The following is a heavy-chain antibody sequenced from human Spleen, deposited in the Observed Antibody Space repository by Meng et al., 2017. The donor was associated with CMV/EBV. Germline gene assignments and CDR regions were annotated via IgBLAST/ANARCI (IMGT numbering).Heavy chain of an antibody. V-gene: IGHV3-53*01. Sequence: GGSLRLSCAASGFTVSNNYMNWVRQAPGKGLEWVSVIYTSGSTYHADSVKGRFTVSRANSKNTLYLQMNSLRGEDTAVYYCARVSNDYGDSWMDVWGQGTTVTVSS. J-gene: IGHJ6*02. CDR2: IYTSGST. CDR1: GFTVSNNY. CDR3: ARVSNDYGDSWMDV. D-gene: IGHD4-17*01.